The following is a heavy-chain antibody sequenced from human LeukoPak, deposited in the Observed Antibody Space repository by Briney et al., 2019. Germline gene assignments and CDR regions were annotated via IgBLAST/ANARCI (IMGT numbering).Heavy chain of an antibody. Sequence: PGGSLRLSCAASGFTFSSYEMNWVRQAPGKGLEWVSYISSSGSTIYYADSVKGRFTISRDNAKNSLYLQMNSLRVEDTAVYYCARAGTYYDSGVHPPDAFDIWGQGTMVTVSS. V-gene: IGHV3-48*03. CDR3: ARAGTYYDSGVHPPDAFDI. CDR1: GFTFSSYE. D-gene: IGHD3-22*01. CDR2: ISSSGSTI. J-gene: IGHJ3*02.